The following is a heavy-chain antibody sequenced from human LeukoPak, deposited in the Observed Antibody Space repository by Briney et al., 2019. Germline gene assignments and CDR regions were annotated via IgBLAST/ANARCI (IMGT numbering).Heavy chain of an antibody. CDR3: ARGFSIDH. CDR1: GGSISRQY. Sequence: SETLSLTCTVSGGSISRQYWSWIRQPPGKGLEGIGYIYWSGRTNYNLSLKSRVTISVHTHKNNLSLKLRFVTAAATAVYYCARGFSIDHWGKGTLVTVSS. D-gene: IGHD2/OR15-2a*01. V-gene: IGHV4-59*11. CDR2: IYWSGRT. J-gene: IGHJ4*02.